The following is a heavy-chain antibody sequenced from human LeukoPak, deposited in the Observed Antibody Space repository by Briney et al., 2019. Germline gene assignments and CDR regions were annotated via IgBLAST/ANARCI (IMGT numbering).Heavy chain of an antibody. CDR1: GFTFSTYA. J-gene: IGHJ4*02. CDR2: ISSGGTT. V-gene: IGHV3-23*01. CDR3: ATRQTTVDYYDC. Sequence: GVPLRLSCVGSGFTFSTYAMNWARQAPGEGLEWVSAISSGGTTYYADSVKGRFSISRDNSKNTVYLQMNSLRAEDTAVYYCATRQTTVDYYDCWGQGTLVTVSA. D-gene: IGHD4-23*01.